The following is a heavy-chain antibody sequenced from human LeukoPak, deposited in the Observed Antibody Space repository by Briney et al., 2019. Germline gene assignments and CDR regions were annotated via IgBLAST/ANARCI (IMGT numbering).Heavy chain of an antibody. CDR2: ISSSGSTI. CDR3: ARLSGVRGEGLDV. D-gene: IGHD3-10*01. V-gene: IGHV3-48*03. CDR1: GFTFSSYE. J-gene: IGHJ6*02. Sequence: GGSLRLSCAASGFTFSSYEMNWVRQAPGKGLEWVSYISSSGSTIYYADSVKGRFTISRDNAKNSLYLQMNSLRAEDTAVYYCARLSGVRGEGLDVWGQGTTVTVSS.